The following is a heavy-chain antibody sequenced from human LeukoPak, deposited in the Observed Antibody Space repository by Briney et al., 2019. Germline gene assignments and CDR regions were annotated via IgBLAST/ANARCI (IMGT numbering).Heavy chain of an antibody. Sequence: GGSLRLSCAASGFTFSNAWMSWVRQAPGKGLEWVGSIKRKSDGGTTDYAAPVKGRFTISRDDSKNTLFLQMYSLKTEDTAVYYCTTENYGDYVLPQWGQGTLVTVSS. CDR3: TTENYGDYVLPQ. CDR1: GFTFSNAW. V-gene: IGHV3-15*01. J-gene: IGHJ4*02. D-gene: IGHD4-17*01. CDR2: IKRKSDGGTT.